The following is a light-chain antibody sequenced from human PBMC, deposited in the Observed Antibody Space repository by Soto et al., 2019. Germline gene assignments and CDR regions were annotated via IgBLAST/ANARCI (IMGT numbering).Light chain of an antibody. CDR2: EVV. CDR3: KSYAGSNTYV. V-gene: IGLV2-8*01. J-gene: IGLJ1*01. CDR1: KNDIGVYDF. Sequence: QSALTQPPSASGPPGQSVTISCTGTKNDIGVYDFVSWYQHHPGKAPRLIIYEVVQRPSGVPDRFSGSKSGNTASLTVSGLXAADEADYFCKSYAGSNTYVFGSGTKV.